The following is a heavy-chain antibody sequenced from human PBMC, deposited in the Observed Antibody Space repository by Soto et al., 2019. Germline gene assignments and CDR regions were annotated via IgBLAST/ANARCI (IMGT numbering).Heavy chain of an antibody. CDR3: ARDNAITDERVYYYYGMDV. CDR1: GGSISSYY. Sequence: SETLSLTCTVSGGSISSYYWSWIRQPPGKGLEWIGYIYYSGSTNYNPSLKSRVTISVDTSKNQFSLKLSSVTAADTAVYYCARDNAITDERVYYYYGMDVWGQGTTVTVSS. V-gene: IGHV4-59*01. J-gene: IGHJ6*01. CDR2: IYYSGST. D-gene: IGHD1-1*01.